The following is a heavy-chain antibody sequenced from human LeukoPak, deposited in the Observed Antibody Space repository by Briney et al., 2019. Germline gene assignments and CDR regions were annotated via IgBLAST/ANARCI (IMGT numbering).Heavy chain of an antibody. J-gene: IGHJ6*04. Sequence: GGALKHFLAASGLMFRRYVLHLVLQPSRKVLEWVSYIRICRCTIYYADSVKGRFTISRDNSKNSLYLQMNSLRAEDTAVYYCARDVQPYGSGSYYTYYYGMDVWGKGTTVTVSS. D-gene: IGHD3-10*01. CDR2: IRICRCTI. CDR1: GLMFRRYV. V-gene: IGHV3-48*03. CDR3: ARDVQPYGSGSYYTYYYGMDV.